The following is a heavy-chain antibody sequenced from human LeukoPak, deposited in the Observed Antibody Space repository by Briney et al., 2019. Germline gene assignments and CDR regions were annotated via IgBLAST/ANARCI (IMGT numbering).Heavy chain of an antibody. V-gene: IGHV4-34*01. D-gene: IGHD3-10*01. CDR2: INHSAST. Sequence: TETPSLTCAVYGGSFSGSYWRWISPHPGKGLEWIGEINHSASTTSHPSLKSGVTISVDTSKNQFSLWLSSVSAADTAVYFCARAPKVWFGELLHLDYWGQGTLVTVSS. J-gene: IGHJ4*02. CDR1: GGSFSGSY. CDR3: ARAPKVWFGELLHLDY.